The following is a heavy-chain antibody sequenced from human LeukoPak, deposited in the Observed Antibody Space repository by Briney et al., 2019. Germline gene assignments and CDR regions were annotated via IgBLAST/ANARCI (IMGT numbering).Heavy chain of an antibody. D-gene: IGHD1-1*01. CDR1: GFTFSSYA. Sequence: GGSLRLSCAASGFTFSSYAMTWVRQAPGKGLEWVGHISQDASRTDVADSLKGRFTISRDYATNSLFLHMTRLRADDTAVYYCAKYWSRAFDSWGQGTLVSVSS. V-gene: IGHV3-7*01. J-gene: IGHJ4*02. CDR2: ISQDASRT. CDR3: AKYWSRAFDS.